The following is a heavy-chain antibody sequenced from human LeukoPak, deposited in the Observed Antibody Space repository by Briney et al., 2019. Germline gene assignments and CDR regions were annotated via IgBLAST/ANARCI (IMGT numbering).Heavy chain of an antibody. V-gene: IGHV4-34*01. CDR3: ARGGPPLTGYYKPYYYYGMDV. Sequence: SETLSLTCAVCGGSFSGYYWSWIRQPPGKGLEWIGEINHSGSTSYNPSLKSRVTISVDTSKNQFSLKLSSVTAADTAVYYCARGGPPLTGYYKPYYYYGMDVWGQGTTVTVSS. J-gene: IGHJ6*02. D-gene: IGHD3-9*01. CDR1: GGSFSGYY. CDR2: INHSGST.